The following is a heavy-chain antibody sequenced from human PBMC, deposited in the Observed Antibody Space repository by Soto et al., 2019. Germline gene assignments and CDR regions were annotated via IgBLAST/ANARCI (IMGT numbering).Heavy chain of an antibody. CDR1: GFTFSDYT. D-gene: IGHD2-8*01. Sequence: EVHLLESGGGLVQPGGSLTLSCAASGFTFSDYTMTWVRQAPGKVLECISVILSDYNTFYAGSVRGRFTISRDNSKNTLYLEMTSLRAEDTAVYYCARRVNGYFDYWGQGALVTVSS. CDR3: ARRVNGYFDY. V-gene: IGHV3-23*03. J-gene: IGHJ4*02. CDR2: ILSDYNT.